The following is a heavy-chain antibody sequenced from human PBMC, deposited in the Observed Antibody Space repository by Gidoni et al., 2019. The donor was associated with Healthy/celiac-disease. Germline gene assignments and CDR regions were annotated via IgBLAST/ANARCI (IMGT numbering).Heavy chain of an antibody. D-gene: IGHD3-3*01. CDR2: ISYDGSNK. J-gene: IGHJ6*02. Sequence: QVQLVESGGGVVQPGRSLRLSCAASGFTFSSYGMHGVRQAPGKGLEWVAVISYDGSNKYYADSVKGRFTISRDNSKNTLYLQMNSLRAEDTAVYYCASWNYYDFWSDSYGMDVWGQGTTVTVSS. CDR1: GFTFSSYG. CDR3: ASWNYYDFWSDSYGMDV. V-gene: IGHV3-30*03.